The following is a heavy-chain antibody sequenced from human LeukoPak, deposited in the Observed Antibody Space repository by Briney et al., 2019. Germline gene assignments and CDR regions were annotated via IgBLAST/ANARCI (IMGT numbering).Heavy chain of an antibody. D-gene: IGHD3-10*01. V-gene: IGHV3-23*01. CDR2: ISGSGGST. Sequence: HPGGSLRLSCAASGFTFSSYAMSWVRQAPGKGLEWVSAISGSGGSTYYADSVKGRFTISRDNSKNTLYLQMNSLRAEDTAVYYCVRGGGSGNYFRSGFFDYWGQGSLVTVSS. J-gene: IGHJ4*02. CDR3: VRGGGSGNYFRSGFFDY. CDR1: GFTFSSYA.